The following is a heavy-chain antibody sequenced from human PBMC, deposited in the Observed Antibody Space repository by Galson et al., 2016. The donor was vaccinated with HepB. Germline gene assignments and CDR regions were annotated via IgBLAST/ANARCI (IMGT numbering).Heavy chain of an antibody. CDR3: ARDGVDIVATIGYYFDY. V-gene: IGHV3-33*01. D-gene: IGHD5-12*01. Sequence: SLRLSCAASGFTFKTYGMHWVRQAPGKGLEWLATIWYDGSNELYADSVKGRLTISRDNSKNTLYLQMNSLRAEDTAVYYCARDGVDIVATIGYYFDYWGQGTLVTVSS. J-gene: IGHJ4*02. CDR2: IWYDGSNE. CDR1: GFTFKTYG.